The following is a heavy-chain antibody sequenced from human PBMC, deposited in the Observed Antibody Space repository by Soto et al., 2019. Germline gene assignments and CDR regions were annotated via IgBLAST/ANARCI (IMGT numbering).Heavy chain of an antibody. V-gene: IGHV4-39*01. Sequence: QLQESGPGLVKPSETLSLTCTVSGGSISSSSYYWGWIRQPPGKGLEWIGSIYYSGSTYYNPSLKSRVTISVDTSKNQFSLKLSSVTAADTAVYYCARHHSSGWYQPFDYWGQGTLVTVSS. CDR2: IYYSGST. D-gene: IGHD6-19*01. CDR1: GGSISSSSYY. CDR3: ARHHSSGWYQPFDY. J-gene: IGHJ4*02.